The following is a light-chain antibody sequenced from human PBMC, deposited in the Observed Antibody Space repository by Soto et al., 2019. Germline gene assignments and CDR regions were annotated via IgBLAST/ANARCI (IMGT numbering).Light chain of an antibody. CDR2: GPS. Sequence: EILRAQAQATMSLSPGGRATPACKASQSVSSSYLSWYLQKPGQAPRLLIYGPSSRATGMPDRFSGSGSGTDFTLTISSLLPEDFATYYCLQDFNYPITFGQGTRLEIK. CDR3: LQDFNYPIT. J-gene: IGKJ5*01. V-gene: IGKV3D-7*01. CDR1: QSVSSSY.